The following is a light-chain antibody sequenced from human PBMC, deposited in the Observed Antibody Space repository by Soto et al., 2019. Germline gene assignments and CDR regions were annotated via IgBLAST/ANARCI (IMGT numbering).Light chain of an antibody. CDR3: NQYGYSPRT. CDR2: AAY. CDR1: QPANSGY. V-gene: IGKV3-20*01. Sequence: DSVLPQSPGTLSFSPGETATLSCRASQPANSGYLAWYQQRPGQAHRLIIFAAYRRATDIQARFSGSGSGTDFTLAIRSLEPEDFAVYYCNQYGYSPRTFGQGTKVDIK. J-gene: IGKJ1*01.